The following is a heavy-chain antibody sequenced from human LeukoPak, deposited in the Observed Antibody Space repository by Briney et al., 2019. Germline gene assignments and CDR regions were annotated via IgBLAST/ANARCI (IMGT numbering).Heavy chain of an antibody. CDR2: ISTGGTTI. D-gene: IGHD3-10*01. CDR3: ARYGSGRKFDY. CDR1: GFTFSTFE. Sequence: GGSLRLSCEASGFTFSTFEMSWVRRAPGKGLEWISYISTGGTTIFYADSVKGRFTISRDNAKNSLYLLMNSLRVEDTAVYYCARYGSGRKFDYWGPGTLVTVSS. V-gene: IGHV3-48*03. J-gene: IGHJ4*02.